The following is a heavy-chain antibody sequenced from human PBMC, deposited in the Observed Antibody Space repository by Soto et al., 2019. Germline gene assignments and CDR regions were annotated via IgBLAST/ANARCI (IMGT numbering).Heavy chain of an antibody. D-gene: IGHD2-2*01. Sequence: QVQLVQSGAEVKKPGASVKVSCKASGYTFTSYGISWVRQAPGQGLEWMGWISAYNGNTNYAQKLQGRVTMTTDTSTSTAYMELRSLRSDDTAVYYCARGYCSSTSCDWDYYYYYMDVWGKGTTVTVSS. CDR1: GYTFTSYG. V-gene: IGHV1-18*01. CDR3: ARGYCSSTSCDWDYYYYYMDV. J-gene: IGHJ6*03. CDR2: ISAYNGNT.